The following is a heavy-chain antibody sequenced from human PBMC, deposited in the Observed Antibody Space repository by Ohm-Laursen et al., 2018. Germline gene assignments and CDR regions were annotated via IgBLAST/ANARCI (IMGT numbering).Heavy chain of an antibody. Sequence: TLSLTCTVSGASINSHHWSFIRQPPGKGLEWIAFVYYSGSTYYNPSLKGRVTISIDTSKNQFSLRLSSVTAADTAVYYCARRWLDTSEFDPWGQGTLVTVSS. CDR1: GASINSHH. CDR3: ARRWLDTSEFDP. CDR2: VYYSGST. J-gene: IGHJ5*02. V-gene: IGHV4-59*08. D-gene: IGHD6-19*01.